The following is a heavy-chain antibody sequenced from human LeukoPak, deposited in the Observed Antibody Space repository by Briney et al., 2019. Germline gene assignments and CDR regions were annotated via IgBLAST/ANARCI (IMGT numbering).Heavy chain of an antibody. CDR1: GGSISSGGYY. J-gene: IGHJ5*02. CDR3: ASHPSSYDYVWGSYRPAWFDP. V-gene: IGHV4-31*03. D-gene: IGHD3-16*02. Sequence: SETLSLTCTVSGGSISSGGYYWSWIRQHPGKGLEWIGYIYYSGSTYCNPSLKSRVTISVDTSKNQFSLKLSSVTAADTAVYYCASHPSSYDYVWGSYRPAWFDPWGQGTLVTVSS. CDR2: IYYSGST.